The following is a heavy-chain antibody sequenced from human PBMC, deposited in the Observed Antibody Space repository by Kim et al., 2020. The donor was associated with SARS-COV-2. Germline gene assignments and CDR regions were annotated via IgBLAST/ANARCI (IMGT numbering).Heavy chain of an antibody. D-gene: IGHD1-1*01. J-gene: IGHJ6*02. CDR2: IYSGGST. CDR1: GFTVSSNY. CDR3: ARDRSNWSPVSGMDV. V-gene: IGHV3-53*01. Sequence: GGSLRLSCAASGFTVSSNYMSWVRQAPGKGLEWVSVIYSGGSTYYADSVKGRFTISRDNSKNTLYLQMNSLRAEDTAVYYCARDRSNWSPVSGMDVWGQGTTVTVSS.